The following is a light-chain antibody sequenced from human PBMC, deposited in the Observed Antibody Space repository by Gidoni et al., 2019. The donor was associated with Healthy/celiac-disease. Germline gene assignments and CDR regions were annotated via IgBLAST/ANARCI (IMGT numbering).Light chain of an antibody. Sequence: QSALTQPAPVSGSPGPSITISCTGTSSDVGGYNYVSWYQQHPGKAPKRMIYDVSNQPSGVSNRFSGSKSGNTASLTISGLQAEDEADYYCSSYTSSSALVFGGGTKLTVL. CDR2: DVS. CDR1: SSDVGGYNY. CDR3: SSYTSSSALV. V-gene: IGLV2-14*01. J-gene: IGLJ2*01.